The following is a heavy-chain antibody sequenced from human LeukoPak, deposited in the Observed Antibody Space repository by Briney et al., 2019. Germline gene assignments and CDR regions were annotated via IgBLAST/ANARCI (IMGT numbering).Heavy chain of an antibody. CDR1: GYTFTSYD. CDR2: MNPNSGNT. J-gene: IGHJ3*02. V-gene: IGHV1-8*01. D-gene: IGHD5-18*01. CDR3: ARRRDERGYKDIFDI. Sequence: ASVKVSCKASGYTFTSYDINWVRQATGQGLEWMGWMNPNSGNTGYAQKFQGRVTMTRDTSISTAYMELSSLKASDTAMYYCARRRDERGYKDIFDIWGQGTMVTVSS.